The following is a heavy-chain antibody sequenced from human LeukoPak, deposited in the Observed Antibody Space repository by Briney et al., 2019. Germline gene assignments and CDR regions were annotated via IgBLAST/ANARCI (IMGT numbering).Heavy chain of an antibody. J-gene: IGHJ4*02. Sequence: AGGSLRLSCAASGFTFNKSWMSWVRQAPGKGPEWLANIKEDGTQKYYVDSVRGRFTISRDNAENSLYLQMNSLRDEDTAVYYCARDLPVVGVPGFDYWGQGTLVTVSS. D-gene: IGHD1-26*01. V-gene: IGHV3-7*01. CDR1: GFTFNKSW. CDR3: ARDLPVVGVPGFDY. CDR2: IKEDGTQK.